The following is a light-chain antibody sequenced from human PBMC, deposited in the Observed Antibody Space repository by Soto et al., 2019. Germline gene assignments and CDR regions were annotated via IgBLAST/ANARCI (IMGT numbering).Light chain of an antibody. Sequence: QPVLTQPASVSGSPGQSITISCTGTSSDIGGYNYVSWYQQYPGKAPKLMIYEVSNRPSGVSNRFSGSKSGNTASLTISGLQAEDEADYYCSSYASSSTLAFGRGTKLTVL. CDR2: EVS. CDR3: SSYASSSTLA. V-gene: IGLV2-14*01. CDR1: SSDIGGYNY. J-gene: IGLJ2*01.